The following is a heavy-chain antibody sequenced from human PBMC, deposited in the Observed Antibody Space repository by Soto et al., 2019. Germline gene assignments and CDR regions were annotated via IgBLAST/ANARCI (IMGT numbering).Heavy chain of an antibody. D-gene: IGHD3-3*01. CDR1: GFSLSTSGVG. V-gene: IGHV2-5*02. CDR3: AHLSLFLSFDI. CDR2: IYWDDDK. J-gene: IGHJ3*02. Sequence: QITLKESGPTLVKPTQTLTLTCTFSGFSLSTSGVGVGWIRQPPGKALEWLALIYWDDDKRYSPSLKSRLTITKHPSNNHVVLTMTNMDPVDTATYYCAHLSLFLSFDIWGQGTMVTFSS.